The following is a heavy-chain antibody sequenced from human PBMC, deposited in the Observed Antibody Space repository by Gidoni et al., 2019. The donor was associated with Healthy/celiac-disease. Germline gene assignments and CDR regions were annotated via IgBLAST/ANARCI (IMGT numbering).Heavy chain of an antibody. Sequence: QVQLQESGPGLVKPSETLSLTCTVSGGSISSYYWSWIRQPPGKGLEWIGYIYYSGSTNYNPSLKSRVTISVDTSKNQFSLKLSSVTAADTAVYYCASQGVGQYSYGSYFDYWGQGTLVTVSS. J-gene: IGHJ4*02. V-gene: IGHV4-59*01. CDR1: GGSISSYY. D-gene: IGHD5-18*01. CDR2: IYYSGST. CDR3: ASQGVGQYSYGSYFDY.